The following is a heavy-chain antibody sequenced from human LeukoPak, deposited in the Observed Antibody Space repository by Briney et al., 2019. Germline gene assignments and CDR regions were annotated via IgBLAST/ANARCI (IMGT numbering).Heavy chain of an antibody. CDR2: IYYSGST. J-gene: IGHJ4*02. Sequence: SQTLSLTCTVSGGSISSGDYYWSWIRQPPGKGLEWIGYIYYSGSTYYNPSLKSRVTISVDTSKNQSSLKLSSVTAADTAVYYCARFTDCTNGVCYAPYYFDYWGQGTLVTVSS. V-gene: IGHV4-30-4*01. CDR1: GGSISSGDYY. D-gene: IGHD2-8*01. CDR3: ARFTDCTNGVCYAPYYFDY.